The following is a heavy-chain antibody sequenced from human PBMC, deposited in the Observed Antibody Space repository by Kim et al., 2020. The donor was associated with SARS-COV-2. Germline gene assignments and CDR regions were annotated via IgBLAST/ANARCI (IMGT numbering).Heavy chain of an antibody. D-gene: IGHD6-19*01. J-gene: IGHJ6*01. V-gene: IGHV3-48*03. CDR1: GFTFSSYE. CDR2: ISSSGSTK. CDR3: ARDQSPVAGTFGIYYYY. Sequence: GGSLRLSCAASGFTFSSYEMNWVRQAPGKGLEWVSYISSSGSTKYNADSVKGRSTTSRDNAKNLLYLQMNSLRAEETAVYYCARDQSPVAGTFGIYYYY.